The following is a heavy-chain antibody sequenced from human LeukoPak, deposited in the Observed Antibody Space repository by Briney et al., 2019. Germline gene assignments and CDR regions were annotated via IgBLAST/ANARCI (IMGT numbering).Heavy chain of an antibody. Sequence: GGSLRLSCAASGFTFSSYGMHWVRQAPGKGLEWVAVISYDGSNKYYADSVKGRFTISRDNSKNTLYLQMNSLRAEDTAVYYCARAVPLADAFDIWGQGTMVTVSS. D-gene: IGHD2-2*01. CDR2: ISYDGSNK. J-gene: IGHJ3*02. CDR3: ARAVPLADAFDI. V-gene: IGHV3-30*03. CDR1: GFTFSSYG.